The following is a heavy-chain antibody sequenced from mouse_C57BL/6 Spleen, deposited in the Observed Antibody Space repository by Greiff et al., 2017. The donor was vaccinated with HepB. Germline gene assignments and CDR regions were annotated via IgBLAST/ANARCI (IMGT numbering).Heavy chain of an antibody. D-gene: IGHD3-1*01. CDR3: ARSGDSDV. CDR2: INPNNGGT. CDR1: GYTFTDYY. Sequence: EVQLQQSGPELVKPGASVKISCKASGYTFTDYYMNWVKQSHGKSLEWIGDINPNNGGTSYNQKFKGKATLTVDKSSSTAYMELRSLTSEDSAVYYCARSGDSDVWGTGTTVTVSS. V-gene: IGHV1-26*01. J-gene: IGHJ1*03.